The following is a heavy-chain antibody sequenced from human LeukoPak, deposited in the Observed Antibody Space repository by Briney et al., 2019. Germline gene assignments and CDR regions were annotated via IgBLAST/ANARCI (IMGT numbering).Heavy chain of an antibody. CDR2: INPSGGST. D-gene: IGHD4-23*01. Sequence: GAPVKVSCKASGYTFTSYYMHWVRQAPGQGLEWMGIINPSGGSTSYAQKFQGRVTMTRDTSTSTVCMELSSLRSEDTAVYYCARRSPGGAFDYWGQGTLVTVSS. J-gene: IGHJ4*02. V-gene: IGHV1-46*01. CDR3: ARRSPGGAFDY. CDR1: GYTFTSYY.